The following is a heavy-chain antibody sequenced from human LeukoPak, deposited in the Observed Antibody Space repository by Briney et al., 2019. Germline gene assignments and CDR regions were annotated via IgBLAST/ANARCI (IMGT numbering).Heavy chain of an antibody. CDR3: ARCGGHSYGPNYDY. CDR2: INHSGST. V-gene: IGHV4-34*01. D-gene: IGHD5-18*01. CDR1: GGSFSGYY. Sequence: SETLSLTCAVYGGSFSGYYWSWIRQPPGKGLEWIGEINHSGSTNYNPSLKSRVTISVDTSKNQFSLKLSSVTAADTAVYYCARCGGHSYGPNYDYWGQGTLVTVSS. J-gene: IGHJ4*02.